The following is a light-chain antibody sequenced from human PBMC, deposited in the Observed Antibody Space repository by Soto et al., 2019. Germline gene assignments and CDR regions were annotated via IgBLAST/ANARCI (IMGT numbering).Light chain of an antibody. J-gene: IGLJ1*01. Sequence: QSALTQPASVSGSPGQSITISCTGTSSDVGGSVYVSWYQQHPGKAPKLMISEVSNRPSGVSNRFSGSKSGNTASLTISGLQAEDEADYYCGSFSDTSTPYVFGTGTKVTVL. V-gene: IGLV2-14*01. CDR3: GSFSDTSTPYV. CDR2: EVS. CDR1: SSDVGGSVY.